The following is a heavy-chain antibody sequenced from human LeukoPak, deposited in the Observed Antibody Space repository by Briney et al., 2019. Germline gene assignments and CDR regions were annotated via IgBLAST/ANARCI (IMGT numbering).Heavy chain of an antibody. CDR3: AKDADIVVSSYFDY. CDR1: GFTFSSYW. D-gene: IGHD2-2*01. CDR2: IKQDGSEK. J-gene: IGHJ4*02. Sequence: GGSLRLSCAASGFTFSSYWMSWVRQAPGKGLEWVANIKQDGSEKHYVDSVKGRFTISRDNSKNTLYLQMNSLRAEDTAVYYCAKDADIVVSSYFDYWGQGTLVTVSS. V-gene: IGHV3-7*01.